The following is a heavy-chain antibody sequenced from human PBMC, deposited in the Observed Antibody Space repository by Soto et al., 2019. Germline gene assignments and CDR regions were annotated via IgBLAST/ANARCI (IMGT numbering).Heavy chain of an antibody. D-gene: IGHD3-16*01. CDR2: ISGSGGRS. J-gene: IGHJ4*02. CDR1: GFTFSNYA. Sequence: EVQLLDSGGGLVQPGGSLRLSCAASGFTFSNYAMTWVRQGPGKGLEWVSGISGSGGRSYYADSVKGRFTISRDNSKSTLYLQMNSLRAEDTAVYYCAKAYFVWSSEPPHYFAYWGQGTLVTVSS. V-gene: IGHV3-23*01. CDR3: AKAYFVWSSEPPHYFAY.